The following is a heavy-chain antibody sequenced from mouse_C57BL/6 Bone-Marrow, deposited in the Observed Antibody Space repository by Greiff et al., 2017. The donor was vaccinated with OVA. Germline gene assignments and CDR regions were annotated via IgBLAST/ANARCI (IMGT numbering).Heavy chain of an antibody. J-gene: IGHJ2*01. Sequence: EVQLVESGGGLVQPGGSMKLSCAASGFTFSDAWMDWVRQSPEKGLEWVAEIRNKANNHATYYAESVKGRFTISRDDSKSSVYLQMNSLRAEDTGIYYCTSLWLRRHYFDYWGQGTTLTVSS. D-gene: IGHD2-2*01. V-gene: IGHV6-6*01. CDR1: GFTFSDAW. CDR3: TSLWLRRHYFDY. CDR2: IRNKANNHAT.